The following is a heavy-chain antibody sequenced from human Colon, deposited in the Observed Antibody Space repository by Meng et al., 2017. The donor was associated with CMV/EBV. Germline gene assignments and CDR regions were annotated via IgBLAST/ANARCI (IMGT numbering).Heavy chain of an antibody. CDR1: GGSLTSYT. CDR3: ARARGGANHYYHGMDV. Sequence: SVKVSCKASGGSLTSYTINWVRQAPGQGLEWMGGIIPIFGTTNYAQKFQGRVTITIDKSTTTAYMELSSLRSDDTAVYYCARARGGANHYYHGMDVWGQGTTVTVSS. V-gene: IGHV1-69*05. D-gene: IGHD4/OR15-4a*01. J-gene: IGHJ6*02. CDR2: IIPIFGTT.